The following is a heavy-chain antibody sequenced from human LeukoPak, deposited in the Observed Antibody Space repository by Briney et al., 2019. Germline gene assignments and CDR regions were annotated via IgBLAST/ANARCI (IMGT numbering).Heavy chain of an antibody. CDR3: AKDKVGYYDSSGYYPNPGYRMDV. J-gene: IGHJ6*02. CDR2: IYSGGST. D-gene: IGHD3-22*01. CDR1: GFTVSSNY. Sequence: GGSLTLSCAASGFTVSSNYMSWVRQAPGKGLEWVSVIYSGGSTYYADSAKGRFTISRDNSKNTLYLQMNSLRAEDTAVYYCAKDKVGYYDSSGYYPNPGYRMDVWGQGTTVTVSS. V-gene: IGHV3-66*02.